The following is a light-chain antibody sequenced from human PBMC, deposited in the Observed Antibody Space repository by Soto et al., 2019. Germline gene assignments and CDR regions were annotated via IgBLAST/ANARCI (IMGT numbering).Light chain of an antibody. Sequence: QSALTQPASVAGSPGQSITISCTGTSSDVGGYNYVSWYQQHPGKAPELIIYDVSSRPSGVANRFSGSKSSNSASLTITGPGAEDEADDDCCSYTSAGTLYVFGTGTKLTVL. CDR1: SSDVGGYNY. CDR3: CSYTSAGTLYV. V-gene: IGLV2-14*03. J-gene: IGLJ1*01. CDR2: DVS.